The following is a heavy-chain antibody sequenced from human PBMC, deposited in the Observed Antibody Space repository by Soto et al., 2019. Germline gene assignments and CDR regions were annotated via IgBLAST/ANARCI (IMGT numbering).Heavy chain of an antibody. J-gene: IGHJ4*02. V-gene: IGHV3-49*03. D-gene: IGHD2-15*01. CDR3: TRDLRDCSGGSCYLGYFDY. Sequence: GGSLRLSCTASGFTFGDYAMSWFRQAPGKGLEWVGFIRSKAYGGTTEYAASVKGRFTISRDDSKSIAYLQMNSLKTEDTAVYYCTRDLRDCSGGSCYLGYFDYWGQGTLVTVSS. CDR2: IRSKAYGGTT. CDR1: GFTFGDYA.